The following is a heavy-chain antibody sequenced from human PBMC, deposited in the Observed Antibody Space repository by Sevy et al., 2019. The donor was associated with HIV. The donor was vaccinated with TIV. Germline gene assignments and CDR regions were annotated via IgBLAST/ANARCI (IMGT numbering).Heavy chain of an antibody. V-gene: IGHV1-46*03. CDR1: GYIFTSYY. J-gene: IGHJ4*02. D-gene: IGHD5-12*01. CDR3: TRDRYSGYGFDY. CDR2: INPSGGST. Sequence: ASVKVSCKASGYIFTSYYIHWVRQAPGQGLEWMGIINPSGGSTTYPQKLQGRVTMTRDTSTSTVYMELSSLGSDDTAGYYCTRDRYSGYGFDYWGQGTLVTVSS.